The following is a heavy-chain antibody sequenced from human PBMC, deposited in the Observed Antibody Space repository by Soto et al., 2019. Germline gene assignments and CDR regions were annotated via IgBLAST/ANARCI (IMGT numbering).Heavy chain of an antibody. Sequence: ASVKVSCKASGYTFTGYYMHWVRQAPGQGLEWMGWINPNSDGTNYAQKFQGWVTMTRDTSISTAYMELSRLRSDDTAVYYCARDYYGSGSYARPPYYYYCYMDVWGKGTTVTVSS. J-gene: IGHJ6*03. CDR2: INPNSDGT. V-gene: IGHV1-2*04. CDR3: ARDYYGSGSYARPPYYYYCYMDV. CDR1: GYTFTGYY. D-gene: IGHD3-10*01.